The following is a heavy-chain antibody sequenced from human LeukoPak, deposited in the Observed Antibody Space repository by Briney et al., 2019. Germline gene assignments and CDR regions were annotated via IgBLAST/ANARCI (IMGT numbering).Heavy chain of an antibody. CDR1: GFTFSSYE. CDR3: ARALRSEDAFDI. V-gene: IGHV3-48*03. D-gene: IGHD1-14*01. J-gene: IGHJ3*02. CDR2: ICSNGSTI. Sequence: GGSLRLSCAAPGFTFSSYEMNWVRQAPGKGLGWVSYICSNGSTIYYADSVEGRFTISRDNAKNSLYLQMNSLRAEDTAVYYCARALRSEDAFDIWGQGTMVTVSS.